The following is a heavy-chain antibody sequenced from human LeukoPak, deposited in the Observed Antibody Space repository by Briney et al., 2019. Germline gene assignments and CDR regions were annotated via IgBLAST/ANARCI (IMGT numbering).Heavy chain of an antibody. CDR2: ISFSTTTV. J-gene: IGHJ4*02. Sequence: PGGSLRLSCAASGFTFSNYGMDWVRQAPGKGLEWVSYISFSTTTVYYADSVKGRFTVSRDNGKDSVYLQMNTLRDEDTAVYYCARVGADGSGFLFDYWGQGTLVTVSS. D-gene: IGHD3-10*01. CDR3: ARVGADGSGFLFDY. CDR1: GFTFSNYG. V-gene: IGHV3-48*02.